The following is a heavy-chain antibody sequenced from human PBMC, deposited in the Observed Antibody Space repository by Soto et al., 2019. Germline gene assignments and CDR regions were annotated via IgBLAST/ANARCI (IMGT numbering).Heavy chain of an antibody. J-gene: IGHJ4*02. Sequence: GGSLRLSCAASEFTFSSYAMSWVRQAPGKGLEWVSAISGSGGSTYYADSVKGRFTISRDNSKNTLYLQMNSLRAEDTAVYYCAKDRSYYDSSGYFDYWGQGTLVTVSS. CDR2: ISGSGGST. V-gene: IGHV3-23*01. CDR3: AKDRSYYDSSGYFDY. CDR1: EFTFSSYA. D-gene: IGHD3-22*01.